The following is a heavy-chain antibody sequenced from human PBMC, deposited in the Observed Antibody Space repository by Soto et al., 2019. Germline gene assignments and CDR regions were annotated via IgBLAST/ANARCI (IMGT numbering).Heavy chain of an antibody. CDR2: MNPNSGNT. CDR1: GYTFTSYD. V-gene: IGHV1-8*01. CDR3: ARGRPQDIVLMVYAISPYHFDY. J-gene: IGHJ4*02. Sequence: ASVKVSCKASGYTFTSYDINWVRQATGQGLEWMGWMNPNSGNTGYAQKFQGRVTMTRNTSISTAYMELSSLRSEDTAVYYCARGRPQDIVLMVYAISPYHFDYWGQGTLVTVSS. D-gene: IGHD2-8*01.